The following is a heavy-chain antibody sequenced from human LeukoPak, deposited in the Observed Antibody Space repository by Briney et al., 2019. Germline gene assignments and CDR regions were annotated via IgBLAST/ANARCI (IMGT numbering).Heavy chain of an antibody. CDR2: ISGSGGST. V-gene: IGHV3-23*01. Sequence: PGGSLRLSCAAPGFTFSSYAMSWVRQAPGKGLEWVSAISGSGGSTYYADSVKGRFTISRDNSKNTLYLQMNSLRAEDTAVYYCAKSPMVRGEGYYFDYWGQGTLVTVSS. J-gene: IGHJ4*02. D-gene: IGHD3-10*01. CDR3: AKSPMVRGEGYYFDY. CDR1: GFTFSSYA.